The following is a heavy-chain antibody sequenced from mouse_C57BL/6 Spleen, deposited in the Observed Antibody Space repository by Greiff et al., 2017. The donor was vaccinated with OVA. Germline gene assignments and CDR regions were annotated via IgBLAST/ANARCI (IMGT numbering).Heavy chain of an antibody. CDR2: IYPRSGNT. Sequence: VKLQESGAELARPGASVKLSCKASGYTFTSYGISWVKQRTGQGLEWIGEIYPRSGNTYYNETFKGKATLTADKSSSTAYMELRSLTSEDSAVYFSARYGYYVFDYRGQGTTLTVSS. D-gene: IGHD2-3*01. J-gene: IGHJ2*01. CDR3: ARYGYYVFDY. CDR1: GYTFTSYG. V-gene: IGHV1-81*01.